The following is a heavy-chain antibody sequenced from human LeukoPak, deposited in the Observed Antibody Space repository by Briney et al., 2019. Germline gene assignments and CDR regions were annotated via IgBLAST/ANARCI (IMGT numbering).Heavy chain of an antibody. CDR2: IKTNTGNP. CDR3: ARSLLGYYYSGMDV. Sequence: ASVKVSCKASGYTFTTYALNWVRQAPGQGLEWMGWIKTNTGNPTYAQGFTGRFVFSLDTSVSTAYLQISSLKAEDTAVYYCARSLLGYYYSGMDVWGQGTTVTVSS. CDR1: GYTFTTYA. J-gene: IGHJ6*02. V-gene: IGHV7-4-1*02.